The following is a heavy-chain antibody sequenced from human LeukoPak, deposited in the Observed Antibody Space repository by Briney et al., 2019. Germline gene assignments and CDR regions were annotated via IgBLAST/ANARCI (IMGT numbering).Heavy chain of an antibody. Sequence: PGGSLRLSCAASGFTFSSFGMHWVRQAPGKGLEWVAVIWYDASNKYYVDSVKGRFTISRDNSKSTLYLQMNSLRDDDTAVYYCVRGVGVSRFNYLDPWGQGTLVIVSS. CDR3: VRGVGVSRFNYLDP. V-gene: IGHV3-33*01. D-gene: IGHD1-7*01. J-gene: IGHJ5*02. CDR2: IWYDASNK. CDR1: GFTFSSFG.